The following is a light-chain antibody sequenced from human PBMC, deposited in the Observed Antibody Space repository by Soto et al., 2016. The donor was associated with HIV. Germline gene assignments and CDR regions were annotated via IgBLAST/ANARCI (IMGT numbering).Light chain of an antibody. J-gene: IGLJ2*01. V-gene: IGLV3-25*03. Sequence: SYELTQSPSVSVSPGQTARITCSGDALPKQFAYWYQQKSGQVPVLVIYKDIERPSGIPERFSGSSSRTTVTLTISGVQAEDEADYYCQSADRSGTYVVFGGGTKLTVL. CDR3: QSADRSGTYVV. CDR2: KDI. CDR1: ALPKQF.